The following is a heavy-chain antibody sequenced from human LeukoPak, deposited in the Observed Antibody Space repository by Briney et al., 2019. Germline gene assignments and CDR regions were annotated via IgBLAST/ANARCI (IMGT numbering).Heavy chain of an antibody. D-gene: IGHD6-19*01. Sequence: SETLSLTCAVSGGSISSSNWWSWVRQPPGKGLEWIGEIYHSGSTNYNPSLKSRVTISVDTSKNQFSLKLSSVTAADTAVYYCAREAVAGLVDYWGQGTLVTVSS. J-gene: IGHJ4*02. V-gene: IGHV4-4*02. CDR1: GGSISSSNW. CDR2: IYHSGST. CDR3: AREAVAGLVDY.